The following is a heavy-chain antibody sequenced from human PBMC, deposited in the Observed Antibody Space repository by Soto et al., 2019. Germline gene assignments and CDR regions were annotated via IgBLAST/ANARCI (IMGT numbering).Heavy chain of an antibody. Sequence: EVQLVGSGGGLVKPGGSLRLSCAASGFTFSSYSLNWVRQAPGKGLEWVSSITSTGTYIYYADSVKGRVTISRDSSNNSLYLQMNSLRADDTAVYYCARGGTNAWYYFDYWGQGTLVTVSS. CDR1: GFTFSSYS. D-gene: IGHD2-2*01. J-gene: IGHJ4*02. V-gene: IGHV3-21*01. CDR2: ITSTGTYI. CDR3: ARGGTNAWYYFDY.